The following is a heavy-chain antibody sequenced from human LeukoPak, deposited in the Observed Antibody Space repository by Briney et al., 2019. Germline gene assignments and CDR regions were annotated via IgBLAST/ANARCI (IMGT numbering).Heavy chain of an antibody. J-gene: IGHJ3*02. CDR2: IWYDGSNK. CDR1: GFTFSSYG. Sequence: GRSLRLSCAASGFTFSSYGMHWVRQAPGKGLEWVAVIWYDGSNKYYADSVKGRFTISRDNSKNTLYLQMNSLRAEDTAVYYRAREWDYGGNSAFDIWGQGTMVTVSS. D-gene: IGHD4-23*01. CDR3: AREWDYGGNSAFDI. V-gene: IGHV3-33*01.